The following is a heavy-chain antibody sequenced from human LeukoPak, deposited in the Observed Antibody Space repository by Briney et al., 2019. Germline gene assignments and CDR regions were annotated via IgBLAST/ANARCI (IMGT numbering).Heavy chain of an antibody. Sequence: PSETLSLTCTVSGYSISSGYYWGWIRQPPGKGLEWIGSIYHSGSTYYNLSLKSRVTISVDTSKNQFSLKLSSVTAADTAVYYCARVDSSGLEAFDIWGQGTMVTVSS. V-gene: IGHV4-38-2*02. CDR1: GYSISSGYY. D-gene: IGHD3-22*01. CDR3: ARVDSSGLEAFDI. CDR2: IYHSGST. J-gene: IGHJ3*02.